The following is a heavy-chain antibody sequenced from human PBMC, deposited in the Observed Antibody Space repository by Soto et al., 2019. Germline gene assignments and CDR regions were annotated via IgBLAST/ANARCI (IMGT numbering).Heavy chain of an antibody. CDR2: INPHSGDT. Sequence: QVQLVQSGAEVKKPGASVKVSYVASGYTFTDHYIHWVRQAPGQGLEWMGWINPHSGDTTYAQKFQGRVTLTRDTYISTAYMELSRLRSDDTAVYYCARGRTVNFYGMDVWGQGTTVTVSS. CDR3: ARGRTVNFYGMDV. D-gene: IGHD4-17*01. CDR1: GYTFTDHY. V-gene: IGHV1-2*02. J-gene: IGHJ6*02.